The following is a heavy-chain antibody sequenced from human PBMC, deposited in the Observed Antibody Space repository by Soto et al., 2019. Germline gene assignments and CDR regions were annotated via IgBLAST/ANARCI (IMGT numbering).Heavy chain of an antibody. D-gene: IGHD2-21*02. CDR2: IHSDGSST. Sequence: PRGSLRLSCAASGFTFSYYWMHWVRQAPGQGLLWVSRIHSDGSSTTYADSVKGRFTISRDNAKNTVSLQMNSLRVEDTGVYFCARGDRGAFDLWGQGTMVTVSS. V-gene: IGHV3-74*01. J-gene: IGHJ3*01. CDR3: ARGDRGAFDL. CDR1: GFTFSYYW.